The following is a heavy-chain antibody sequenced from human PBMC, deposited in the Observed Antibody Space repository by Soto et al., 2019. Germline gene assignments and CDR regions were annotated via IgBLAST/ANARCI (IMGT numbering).Heavy chain of an antibody. CDR3: AREVRNLDRGVTYSMDV. Sequence: EVQLVESGGGLVQPGGSLRLSCAGSGFTYGAYEMDWVSQAPGQGLEWVAYISSSGSSRLYADSMQGRFTIPRDNANNSLDLQMNSLRADDTAVYYCAREVRNLDRGVTYSMDVWGQGSTVTVTS. CDR2: ISSSGSSR. J-gene: IGHJ6*02. V-gene: IGHV3-48*03. D-gene: IGHD3-10*01. CDR1: GFTYGAYE.